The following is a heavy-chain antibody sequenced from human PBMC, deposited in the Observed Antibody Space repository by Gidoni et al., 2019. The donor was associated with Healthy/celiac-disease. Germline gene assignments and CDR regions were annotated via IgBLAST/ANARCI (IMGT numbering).Heavy chain of an antibody. CDR1: GFTFDDYA. CDR3: AKVGGYCSGGSCSDAFDI. J-gene: IGHJ3*02. D-gene: IGHD2-15*01. Sequence: EVQLVESGGGLVQPGRSLRLSCAASGFTFDDYAMHWVRQAPGKGLEWVSGISWNSGSIGYADSVKGRFTISRDNAKNSLYLQMNSLRAEDTALYYCAKVGGYCSGGSCSDAFDIWGQGTMVTVSS. V-gene: IGHV3-9*01. CDR2: ISWNSGSI.